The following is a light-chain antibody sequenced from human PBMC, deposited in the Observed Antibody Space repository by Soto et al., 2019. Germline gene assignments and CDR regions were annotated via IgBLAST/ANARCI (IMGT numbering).Light chain of an antibody. V-gene: IGLV1-44*01. CDR1: SSNIGSNT. J-gene: IGLJ2*01. Sequence: QSVLTQPPSASGTPGQRVTISYSASSSNIGSNTMNWYQQLPGTAPKLVIYRDNQRPSGVPDRFSGSKSGTSASLAISGLQSEDEADYYCAAWDDSLNGPVFGGGTKVTVL. CDR3: AAWDDSLNGPV. CDR2: RDN.